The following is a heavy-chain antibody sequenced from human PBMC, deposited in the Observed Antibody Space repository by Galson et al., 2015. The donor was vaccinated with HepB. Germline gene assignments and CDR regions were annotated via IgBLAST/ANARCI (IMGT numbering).Heavy chain of an antibody. CDR1: GGSISSSSYY. Sequence: SETLSLTCTVSGGSISSSSYYWGWIRQPPGKGLEWIGSLYYSGSTYYSPSLKSRVTISVDTSKNQFSLKLSSVTAADTAVYYCARQVYNWFDPWGQGTLVTVSS. V-gene: IGHV4-39*01. CDR2: LYYSGST. J-gene: IGHJ5*02. CDR3: ARQVYNWFDP.